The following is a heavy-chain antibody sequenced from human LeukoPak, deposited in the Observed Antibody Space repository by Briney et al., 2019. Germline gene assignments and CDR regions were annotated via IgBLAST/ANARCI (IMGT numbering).Heavy chain of an antibody. Sequence: GGSLRLSCAASGFTFSSYAMSWVRQAPGKGLEWVSAISGSGGSTYYADSVKGRFTISRDNLRNTLYLQMNSLSADDTAVYYCARDPNGDYIGAFDFQRWGQGTQVTVSS. CDR1: GFTFSSYA. J-gene: IGHJ1*01. CDR3: ARDPNGDYIGAFDFQR. D-gene: IGHD4-17*01. V-gene: IGHV3-23*01. CDR2: ISGSGGST.